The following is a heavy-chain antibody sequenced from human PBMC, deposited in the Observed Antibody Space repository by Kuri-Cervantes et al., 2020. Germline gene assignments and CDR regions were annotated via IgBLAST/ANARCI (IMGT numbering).Heavy chain of an antibody. CDR1: GGSISSYY. D-gene: IGHD4-17*01. V-gene: IGHV4-59*01. CDR2: IYYSGST. CDR3: ARGTTATHIYYYYGMDV. Sequence: SETLSLTCTVSGGSISSYYWSWIRQPPGKGLEWIGYIYYSGSTNYSPSLKSRVTISVDTSKNQFSLKLSSVTAADTAVYYCARGTTATHIYYYYGMDVWGQGTTVTVSS. J-gene: IGHJ6*02.